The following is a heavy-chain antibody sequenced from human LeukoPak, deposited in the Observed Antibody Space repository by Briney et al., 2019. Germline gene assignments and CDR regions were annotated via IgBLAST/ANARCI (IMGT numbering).Heavy chain of an antibody. CDR2: INPNSGGT. CDR3: ARADVVPAAIFHY. D-gene: IGHD2-2*02. J-gene: IGHJ4*02. V-gene: IGHV1-2*02. Sequence: ASVKVSCKASGYTFTGYYMHWVRQAPGQGLGWMGWINPNSGGTNYAQKFQGRVTMTRDTSISTAYMELSRLRSDDTAVYYRARADVVPAAIFHYWGQGTLVTVSS. CDR1: GYTFTGYY.